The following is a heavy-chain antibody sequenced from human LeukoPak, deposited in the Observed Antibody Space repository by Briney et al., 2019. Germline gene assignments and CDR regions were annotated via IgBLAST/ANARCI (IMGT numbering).Heavy chain of an antibody. CDR3: AKGSYGDLTPRAPFRDY. CDR1: GLTFSSYA. D-gene: IGHD4-17*01. CDR2: ISGSGGST. J-gene: IGHJ4*02. Sequence: GGSLRLSCAASGLTFSSYAMSGFRQPPGKGWEWASPISGSGGSTYYADSVKGRFTISRDNSKNTLYLQMNSLRAEDTAVYYCAKGSYGDLTPRAPFRDYWGQGTLVTVSS. V-gene: IGHV3-23*01.